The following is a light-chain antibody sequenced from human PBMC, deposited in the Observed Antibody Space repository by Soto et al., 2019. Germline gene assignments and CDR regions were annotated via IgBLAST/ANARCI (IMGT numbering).Light chain of an antibody. J-gene: IGKJ4*01. CDR1: QSISTW. CDR3: QQYNTYPLT. CDR2: KAS. V-gene: IGKV1-5*03. Sequence: DIQMTQCPSTLSASVGDRVTITCRASQSISTWLAWYQQKPGKAPKLLMYKASNLEGGVPSRFSGSGSGTEFNITISSLQPDDFATYYCQQYNTYPLTFGGGTKVDIK.